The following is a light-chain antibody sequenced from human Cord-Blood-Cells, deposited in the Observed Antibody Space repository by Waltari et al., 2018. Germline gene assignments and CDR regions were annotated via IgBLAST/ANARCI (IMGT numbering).Light chain of an antibody. CDR1: ALPKQY. J-gene: IGLJ2*01. CDR2: KDS. V-gene: IGLV3-25*03. CDR3: QSADSSGTYVV. Sequence: SYELTQPPSVSVSPGQTARITCSGDALPKQYAYWYQQKPGQAPVLVIYKDSERPSGIPERFSDSSSWKTVTLTISGVQAEDEADYYCQSADSSGTYVVFGGGTKLTVL.